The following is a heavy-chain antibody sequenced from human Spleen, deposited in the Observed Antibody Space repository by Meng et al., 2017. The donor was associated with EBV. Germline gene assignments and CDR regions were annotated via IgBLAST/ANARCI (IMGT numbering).Heavy chain of an antibody. Sequence: QVQLVQSGAEVKKPGSSVKVSCKTSGGTFSSDAISWVRQAPGQGLEWLGGFLPTLGAPNYAQKFHGRVSITADESTSTHYMDLSSLRSEDTAVYYCASESGRGYTPDYWGQGTLVTVSS. D-gene: IGHD3-10*01. V-gene: IGHV1-69*01. J-gene: IGHJ4*02. CDR3: ASESGRGYTPDY. CDR1: GGTFSSDA. CDR2: FLPTLGAP.